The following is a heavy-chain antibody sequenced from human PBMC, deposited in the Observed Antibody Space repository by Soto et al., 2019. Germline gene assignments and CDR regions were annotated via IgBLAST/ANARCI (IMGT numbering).Heavy chain of an antibody. V-gene: IGHV4-61*01. Sequence: SETLSLTCTVSGGSVSSGSQYWSWIRQAPGKGLEWIAYIYHTGSTNYNPSLKSRVTISVDMSKNQFSLRLDSVTAADTAVYYCARDRSDDLHSSDAFDTWGQGTMVTVSS. J-gene: IGHJ3*02. CDR3: ARDRSDDLHSSDAFDT. CDR1: GGSVSSGSQY. CDR2: IYHTGST.